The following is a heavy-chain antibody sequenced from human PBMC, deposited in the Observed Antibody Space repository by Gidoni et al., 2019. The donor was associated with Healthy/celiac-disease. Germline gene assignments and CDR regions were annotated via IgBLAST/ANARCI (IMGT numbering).Heavy chain of an antibody. V-gene: IGHV1-2*02. Sequence: QVQLVQSGAEVKKPGASVKVSCKASGYTFTGYDSHGVRQAPGQGLEWMGWINPNSGGTNYAQKFQGRVTMTRDTSISTAYMELSRLRSDDTAVYYCARPPFNTIFGVVRGLVDAFDIWGQGTMVTVSS. CDR1: GYTFTGYD. CDR2: INPNSGGT. CDR3: ARPPFNTIFGVVRGLVDAFDI. J-gene: IGHJ3*02. D-gene: IGHD3-3*01.